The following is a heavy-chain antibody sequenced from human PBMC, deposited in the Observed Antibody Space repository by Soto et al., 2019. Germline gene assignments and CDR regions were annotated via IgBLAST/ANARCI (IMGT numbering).Heavy chain of an antibody. CDR1: GGSFSGYY. Sequence: SETLSLTCAVYGGSFSGYYWNWIRQPPGKGLEWIGEIDHSGYTNYNPSLKSRVTISVDTSKNQFSLRLTSVTAADTAAYYCARVRDWFDPWGQGTLVTVSS. V-gene: IGHV4-34*01. D-gene: IGHD3-3*01. CDR2: IDHSGYT. CDR3: ARVRDWFDP. J-gene: IGHJ5*02.